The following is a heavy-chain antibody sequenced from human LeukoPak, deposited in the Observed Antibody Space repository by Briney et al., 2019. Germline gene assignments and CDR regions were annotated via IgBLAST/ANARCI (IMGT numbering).Heavy chain of an antibody. CDR1: GYSFTTYW. CDR2: IYPGDSDT. Sequence: GESLKISCKASGYSFTTYWIGWVRQMPGRGLEWMGIIYPGDSDTRYSPSFQGQVTISADKSISTAYLQWSSLKASDTAMYYCARSPRGALGWLDPWGQGTLVTVSS. D-gene: IGHD2-15*01. V-gene: IGHV5-51*01. CDR3: ARSPRGALGWLDP. J-gene: IGHJ5*02.